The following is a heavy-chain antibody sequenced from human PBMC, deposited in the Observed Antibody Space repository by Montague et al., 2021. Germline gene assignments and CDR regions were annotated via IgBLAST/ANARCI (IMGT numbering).Heavy chain of an antibody. D-gene: IGHD5-24*01. CDR3: ASSSRARWLQSYCDY. CDR2: SGST. V-gene: IGHV4-39*01. J-gene: IGHJ4*02. Sequence: SGSTYYNPSQKSRVIISVDTSKNQFSLKLSSLTADDPSVDYCASSSRARWLQSYCDYWGQGPLVTVSS.